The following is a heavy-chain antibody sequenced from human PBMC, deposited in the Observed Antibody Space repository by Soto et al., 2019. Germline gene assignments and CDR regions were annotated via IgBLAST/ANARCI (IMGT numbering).Heavy chain of an antibody. CDR1: GGSISSGGYY. J-gene: IGHJ6*02. V-gene: IGHV4-31*03. D-gene: IGHD1-1*01. CDR3: ARSKEEGYNWNDVGYYYGMDV. Sequence: PSETLSLTCTVSGGSISSGGYYWSWIRQHPGKGLEWIGYIYYSGSTNYNPSLKSRVTISVDKSKNQFSLKLSSVTAADTAVYYCARSKEEGYNWNDVGYYYGMDVWGQGTTVTVSS. CDR2: IYYSGST.